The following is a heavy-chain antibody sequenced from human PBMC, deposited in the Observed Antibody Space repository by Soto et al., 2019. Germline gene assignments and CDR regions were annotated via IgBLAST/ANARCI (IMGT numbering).Heavy chain of an antibody. CDR3: TRGPRSTSTGTGAF. J-gene: IGHJ4*02. D-gene: IGHD1-1*01. Sequence: PXVSLRLSCAASGFTVSMYCMHWVRQVPGKGPEWVSRINDDGISTNYADSVKGRFTISRDNAKNTLYLQMNALRVEDTAVYYCTRGPRSTSTGTGAFWGQGTLVTVSS. V-gene: IGHV3-74*01. CDR1: GFTVSMYC. CDR2: INDDGIST.